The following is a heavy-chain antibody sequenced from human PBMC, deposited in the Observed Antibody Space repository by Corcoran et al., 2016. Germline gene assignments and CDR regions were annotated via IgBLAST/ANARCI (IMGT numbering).Heavy chain of an antibody. V-gene: IGHV3-21*01. CDR2: ISSSSSYI. CDR3: ATPEGGWGGYFDN. Sequence: EVQLVESGGGLVKPGGSLRLSCAASGFTFSSYSMNWVRQAPGKGLEWVSSISSSSSYIYYADSVKGRFTISRDNAKNSLYLQMNSLTAEDTAVYYCATPEGGWGGYFDNWGQGTLFTVAS. D-gene: IGHD3-16*01. CDR1: GFTFSSYS. J-gene: IGHJ4*02.